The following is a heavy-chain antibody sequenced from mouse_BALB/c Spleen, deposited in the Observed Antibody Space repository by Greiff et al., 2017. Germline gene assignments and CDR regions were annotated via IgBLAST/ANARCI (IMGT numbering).Heavy chain of an antibody. CDR2: IYPYNGGT. CDR3: ARMAYGPFDY. Sequence: SGPELVKPGASVKVSCKASGYSFTDYNMYWVKQSHGKSLEWIGYIYPYNGGTGYNQKFKSKATLTVDNSSSTAYMELRSLTSEDSAVYYCARMAYGPFDYWGQGTTLTVSS. V-gene: IGHV1S29*02. D-gene: IGHD1-1*02. CDR1: GYSFTDYN. J-gene: IGHJ2*01.